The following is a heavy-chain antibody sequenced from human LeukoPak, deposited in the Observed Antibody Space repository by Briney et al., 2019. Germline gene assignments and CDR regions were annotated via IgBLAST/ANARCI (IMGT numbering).Heavy chain of an antibody. Sequence: SGPTLVNPTQTLTLTCTFSGFSLSMNGVGVGWIRQPPGEALEWLALIYWNDEKRYISSLKSRLTITKDTSKKQVVLTMTNMSPVDTATYYCVHSGPNGKLDVYHIWGQGTMVTVSS. D-gene: IGHD4/OR15-4a*01. V-gene: IGHV2-5*01. CDR1: GFSLSMNGVG. CDR2: IYWNDEK. J-gene: IGHJ3*02. CDR3: VHSGPNGKLDVYHI.